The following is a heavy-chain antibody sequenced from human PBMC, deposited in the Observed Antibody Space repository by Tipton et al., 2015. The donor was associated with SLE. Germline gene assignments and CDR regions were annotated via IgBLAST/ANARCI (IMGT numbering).Heavy chain of an antibody. CDR2: MNPNSGNT. V-gene: IGHV1-8*03. Sequence: QSGAEVKEPGASVKVSCKASGYTFTSYDINWVRQATGQGLEWMGWMNPNSGNTGYAQKFQGRVTITRNTSINTAYMELSSLTSEDTAVYFCARVGSTWYHYFDYWGQGALVTVSS. CDR3: ARVGSTWYHYFDY. J-gene: IGHJ4*02. CDR1: GYTFTSYD. D-gene: IGHD6-13*01.